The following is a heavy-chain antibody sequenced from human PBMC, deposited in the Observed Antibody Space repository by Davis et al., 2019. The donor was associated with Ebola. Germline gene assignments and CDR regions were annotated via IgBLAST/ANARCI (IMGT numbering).Heavy chain of an antibody. Sequence: LSLTCAASGFSFSDYYMSCISQAPGKLLEWVSYISSSGSTMYHADSVKGRFTISRDNAKHSLYLQMNNLRAEDTAVYYCAVTIFGVATPDYWGHGTLVTVSS. CDR2: ISSSGSTM. CDR3: AVTIFGVATPDY. CDR1: GFSFSDYY. V-gene: IGHV3-11*01. J-gene: IGHJ4*01. D-gene: IGHD3-3*01.